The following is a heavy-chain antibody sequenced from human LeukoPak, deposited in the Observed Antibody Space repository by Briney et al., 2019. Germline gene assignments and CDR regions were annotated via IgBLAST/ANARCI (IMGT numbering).Heavy chain of an antibody. CDR1: AGSISTTGYY. J-gene: IGHJ4*02. CDR2: IYYSGST. CDR3: ARRYGSGDYFDY. V-gene: IGHV4-61*08. D-gene: IGHD3-10*01. Sequence: SETLSLTCTVSAGSISTTGYYWSWIRQPPGKGLQWIAYIYYSGSTNYNPSLKSRVTISVDTSKNQFSLKLSSVTTADTAVYYCARRYGSGDYFDYWGQGTLVTVSS.